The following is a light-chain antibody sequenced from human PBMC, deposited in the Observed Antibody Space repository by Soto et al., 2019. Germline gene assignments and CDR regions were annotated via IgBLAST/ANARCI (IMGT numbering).Light chain of an antibody. Sequence: EIVLTQSPGTLSLSPGERATLSCRASQSVTSSYLAWYQQKPGQAPRLLIYAASSRATGIPDRFSGSGSGTDFTLTISRLEPEDFAVYYCQQHSSWPLTFGGGTKVDIK. CDR3: QQHSSWPLT. V-gene: IGKV3D-20*02. J-gene: IGKJ4*01. CDR2: AAS. CDR1: QSVTSSY.